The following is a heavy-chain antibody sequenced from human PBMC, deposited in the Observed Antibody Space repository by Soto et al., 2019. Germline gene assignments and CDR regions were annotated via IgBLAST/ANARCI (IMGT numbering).Heavy chain of an antibody. J-gene: IGHJ4*02. CDR3: AREQERPTKFDF. Sequence: LRLSCAASGFTFSSYEMNWVRQAPGKGLEWVSYISSSGSTIYYADSVKGRFTISRDNAKNSLYLQMNSLRAEDTAVYYCAREQERPTKFDFWGQGTLVTVSS. V-gene: IGHV3-48*03. CDR2: ISSSGSTI. CDR1: GFTFSSYE.